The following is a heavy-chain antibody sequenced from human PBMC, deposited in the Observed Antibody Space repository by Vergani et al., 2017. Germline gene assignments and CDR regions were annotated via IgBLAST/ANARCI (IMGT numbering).Heavy chain of an antibody. D-gene: IGHD4-11*01. V-gene: IGHV1-18*01. CDR2: ISAYNGNT. J-gene: IGHJ6*02. CDR3: AKDFRRLEPRYYYYGMDV. Sequence: QVQLVQSGAEVKKPGASVKVSCKASGYTFTSYGISWVRQAPGQGLEWMGWISAYNGNTNYAQKLQGRVTMTTDTSTSTAYMELRSLRSDDTAVYYCAKDFRRLEPRYYYYGMDVWGQGTTVTVSS. CDR1: GYTFTSYG.